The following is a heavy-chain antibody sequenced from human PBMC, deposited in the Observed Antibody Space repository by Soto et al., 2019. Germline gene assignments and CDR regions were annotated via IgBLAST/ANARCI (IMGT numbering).Heavy chain of an antibody. V-gene: IGHV1-18*01. D-gene: IGHD4-17*01. CDR2: ISAYNGNT. J-gene: IGHJ5*02. Sequence: RASVKVSCKASGYTFTSYGISWVRQAPGQGLEWMGWISAYNGNTNYAQKLQGRVTMTTDTSTSTAYMELRSLRSDDTAVYYCARDSPDYGDSPNWFDPWGQGTLVTVSS. CDR3: ARDSPDYGDSPNWFDP. CDR1: GYTFTSYG.